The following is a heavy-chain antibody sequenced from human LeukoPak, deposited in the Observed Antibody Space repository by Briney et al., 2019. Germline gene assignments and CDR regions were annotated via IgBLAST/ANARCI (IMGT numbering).Heavy chain of an antibody. CDR1: GSTVSSNY. CDR3: VKAVGGQWYIDS. J-gene: IGHJ4*02. Sequence: PGGSLRLSCAAWGSTVSSNYMIWVRQAPGKGLEWVSVIHSGGNTYYADSVKGRFTISRDNSKNTLYLQMNSLRAEDAAVYYCVKAVGGQWYIDSWGQGTLVTVSS. V-gene: IGHV3-66*01. CDR2: IHSGGNT. D-gene: IGHD2-15*01.